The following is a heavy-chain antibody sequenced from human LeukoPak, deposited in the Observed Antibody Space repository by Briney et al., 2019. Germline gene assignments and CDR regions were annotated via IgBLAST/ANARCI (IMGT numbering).Heavy chain of an antibody. CDR1: GFISSDYS. CDR2: TLYDGTMA. CDR3: ARSFYDYVWGSYEH. D-gene: IGHD3-16*01. V-gene: IGHV3-30*14. Sequence: GGSLRLSCAASGFISSDYSLHWVRQAPGKGLEWVAVTLYDGTMAYYADSLEGRITIARDESKNTLYLQMSSLSAEDTAVYFCARSFYDYVWGSYEHWGQGVLVSVSS. J-gene: IGHJ4*02.